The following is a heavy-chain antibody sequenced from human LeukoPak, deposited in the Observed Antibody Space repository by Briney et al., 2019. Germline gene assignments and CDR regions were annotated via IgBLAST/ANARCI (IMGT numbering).Heavy chain of an antibody. CDR1: GGSVSSGSYY. D-gene: IGHD2-2*01. CDR2: IYNSGSA. V-gene: IGHV4-31*03. Sequence: SETLSLTCTVSGGSVSSGSYYWSWIRQHPGKGLEWIGHIYNSGSAFYNPSLMSRVSISIDTSENQFSLKLSSVTAADTAVYYCASTHCASPSCYSYYYSGLDVWGQGTTVTVSS. J-gene: IGHJ6*02. CDR3: ASTHCASPSCYSYYYSGLDV.